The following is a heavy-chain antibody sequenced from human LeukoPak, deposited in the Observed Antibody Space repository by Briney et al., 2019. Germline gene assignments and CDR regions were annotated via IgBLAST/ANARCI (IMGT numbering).Heavy chain of an antibody. CDR1: GGSISSYY. V-gene: IGHV4-59*01. D-gene: IGHD1-26*01. CDR2: IYYSGST. CDR3: AKDQRWESPHYLDS. J-gene: IGHJ4*02. Sequence: PSETLSLTCTVSGGSISSYYWSWIRQPPGKGLEWIGYIYYSGSTNYNPSLKSRATISVDTSKNQFSLKLSSVTAADTAVYYCAKDQRWESPHYLDSWGQGTLVTVSS.